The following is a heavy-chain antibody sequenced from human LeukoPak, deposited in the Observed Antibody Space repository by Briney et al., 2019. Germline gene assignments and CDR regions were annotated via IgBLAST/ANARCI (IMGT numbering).Heavy chain of an antibody. CDR2: INHSGST. D-gene: IGHD3-10*01. CDR3: ARSYYGSGSYYTGRPYYYGMDV. Sequence: SETLSLTRAVYGGSFSGYYWSWIRQPPGKGLEWIGEINHSGSTNYNPSLKSRVTISVDTSKNQFSLKLSSVTAADTAVYYCARSYYGSGSYYTGRPYYYGMDVWGQGTTVTVSS. J-gene: IGHJ6*02. V-gene: IGHV4-34*01. CDR1: GGSFSGYY.